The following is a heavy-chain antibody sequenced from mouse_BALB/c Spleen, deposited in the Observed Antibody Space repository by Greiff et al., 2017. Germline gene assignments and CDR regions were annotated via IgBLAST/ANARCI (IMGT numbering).Heavy chain of an antibody. J-gene: IGHJ4*01. Sequence: DVKLVESGGGLVQPGGSLKLSCAASGFDFSRYWMSWVRQAPGKGLEWIGEINPDSSTINYTPSLKDKFIISRDNDKKTMYLQMSKVRSEDTAVYYCARGGVRGAMDDWGQGTTVTVSS. V-gene: IGHV4-1*02. CDR3: ARGGVRGAMDD. CDR2: INPDSSTI. D-gene: IGHD2-14*01. CDR1: GFDFSRYW.